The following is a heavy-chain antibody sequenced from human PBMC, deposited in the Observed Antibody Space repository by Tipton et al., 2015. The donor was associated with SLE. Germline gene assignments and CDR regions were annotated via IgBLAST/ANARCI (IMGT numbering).Heavy chain of an antibody. J-gene: IGHJ4*02. D-gene: IGHD5-24*01. V-gene: IGHV4-4*07. CDR1: GVSISSSY. CDR2: IYTSGAT. Sequence: TLSLTCNVSGVSISSSYWSWIRQPAGKGLEWIGRIYTSGATDDNPSLKSRVTMSVDISKNQFFLTLRSVTAADTAVYFCARGDVDWGQGTLVTVSS. CDR3: ARGDVD.